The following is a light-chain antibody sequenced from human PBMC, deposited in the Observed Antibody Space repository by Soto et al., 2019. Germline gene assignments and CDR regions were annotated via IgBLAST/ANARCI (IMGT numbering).Light chain of an antibody. CDR3: QQSYSTPQT. CDR1: QSISSH. J-gene: IGKJ1*01. V-gene: IGKV1-39*01. Sequence: DIQMTQSPSSLSASEGDRVTISCRASQSISSHLNWYQQKPGKAPKLLIYAASSLQSGVPSKFSGSGSGTDFTLTISSLQPEDFATYYCQQSYSTPQTFGQGTKVDIK. CDR2: AAS.